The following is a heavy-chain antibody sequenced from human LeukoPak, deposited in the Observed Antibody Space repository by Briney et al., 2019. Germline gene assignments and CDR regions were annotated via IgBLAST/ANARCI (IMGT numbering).Heavy chain of an antibody. Sequence: QAGGSLRLSCAASGFTFDDYAMHWVRQAPGKGLEWVSGISWNSGSIGYADSVKGRFTISRDNAKNSLYLQMNSLRAEDTALYYCAKELRTGNAFDIWGQGTMVTVSS. D-gene: IGHD3-10*01. CDR2: ISWNSGSI. V-gene: IGHV3-9*01. CDR1: GFTFDDYA. CDR3: AKELRTGNAFDI. J-gene: IGHJ3*02.